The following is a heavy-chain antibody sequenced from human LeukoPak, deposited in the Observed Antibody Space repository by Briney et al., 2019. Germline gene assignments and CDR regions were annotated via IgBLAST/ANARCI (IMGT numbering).Heavy chain of an antibody. V-gene: IGHV4-39*01. D-gene: IGHD5-12*01. CDR1: GGSISSSSYY. J-gene: IGHJ4*02. CDR2: IYYSGST. Sequence: SETLSLTCTVSGGSISSSSYYWGWIRQPPGKGLEWIGSIYYSGSTYYNPSLKSRVTISVDTSKNQFSLKLSPVTAADTAVYYCARHVEWIGGDYFDYWGQGTLVTVSS. CDR3: ARHVEWIGGDYFDY.